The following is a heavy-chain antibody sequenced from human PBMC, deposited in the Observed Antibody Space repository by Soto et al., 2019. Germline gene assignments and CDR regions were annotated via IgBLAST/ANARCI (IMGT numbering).Heavy chain of an antibody. CDR2: IYYSGST. CDR3: ARQGSGYDWGYFDY. V-gene: IGHV4-39*01. CDR1: GGSISSSSYY. D-gene: IGHD5-12*01. J-gene: IGHJ4*02. Sequence: SETLSLTCTISGGSISSSSYYWGWIRQPPGKGLEWIGSIYYSGSTYYNPSLKSRVTISVDTSKNQFSLKLSSVTAADTAVYCCARQGSGYDWGYFDYWGQGTLVTVSP.